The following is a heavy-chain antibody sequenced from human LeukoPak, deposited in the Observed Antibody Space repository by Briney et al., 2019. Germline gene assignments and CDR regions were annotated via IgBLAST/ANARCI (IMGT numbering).Heavy chain of an antibody. D-gene: IGHD5-24*01. CDR1: GGSISSGDYY. V-gene: IGHV4-30-4*02. CDR2: IYYSGST. J-gene: IGHJ4*02. Sequence: SETLSLTCTVSGGSISSGDYYWSWIRQPPGKGLEWIGYIYYSGSTYYNPSLKSRVTISVDTSKNQFSLRLSSVTAADTAVYYCARGGSRDGYNRPLDYWGQGTLVTVSS. CDR3: ARGGSRDGYNRPLDY.